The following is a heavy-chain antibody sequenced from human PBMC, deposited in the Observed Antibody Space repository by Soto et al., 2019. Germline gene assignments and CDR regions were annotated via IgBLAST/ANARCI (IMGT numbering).Heavy chain of an antibody. J-gene: IGHJ6*04. CDR2: IYYSGST. D-gene: IGHD1-26*01. CDR3: ARDQGALDV. Sequence: LSLTCTVSGGSISSYYWSWIRQPPGKGLEWIGYIYYSGSTNYNPSLKSRVTISVDTSKNQFSLKLSSVTAADTAVYYCARDQGALDVWGKGTTVTVSS. V-gene: IGHV4-59*01. CDR1: GGSISSYY.